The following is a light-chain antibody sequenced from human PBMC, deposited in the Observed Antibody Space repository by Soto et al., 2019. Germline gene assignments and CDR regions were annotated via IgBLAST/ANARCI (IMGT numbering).Light chain of an antibody. Sequence: DVQMTQSPSSLSASVGDRVTITCRASQPISNYLNWYQQKAGEAPKVLIFGASSLQSAVPSKFSGSGYGPDFTLIIHHLHPDDFATYYCQQTHAVPLPFGQGTRL. J-gene: IGKJ5*01. CDR3: QQTHAVPLP. CDR2: GAS. CDR1: QPISNY. V-gene: IGKV1-39*01.